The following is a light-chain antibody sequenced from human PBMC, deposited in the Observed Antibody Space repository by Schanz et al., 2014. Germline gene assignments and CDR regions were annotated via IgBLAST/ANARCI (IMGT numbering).Light chain of an antibody. CDR1: QSVSSY. CDR2: GAS. V-gene: IGKV3-20*01. Sequence: EIVLTQSPATLSVSPGERATLSCRASQSVSSYVAWYQQRPGQAPRLLIYGASTRATGIPARFSGSGSGTDFTLTISRLEPEDFAVYYCQQYGSSLPLTFGGGTKVEIK. J-gene: IGKJ4*01. CDR3: QQYGSSLPLT.